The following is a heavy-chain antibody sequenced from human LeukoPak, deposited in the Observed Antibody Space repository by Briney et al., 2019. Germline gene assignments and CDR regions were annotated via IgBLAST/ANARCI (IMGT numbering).Heavy chain of an antibody. D-gene: IGHD1-26*01. J-gene: IGHJ6*03. Sequence: SETLPLTCEVYGVPFSDYHWSWIRQSPGKGLEWIGEINHSGSTNYNPSLNNRVTMSVDISKNQFSLKLNSVAAADTAVYYCARGRLREPRALYYYMDVWGKGTTVIVSS. CDR2: INHSGST. V-gene: IGHV4-34*01. CDR1: GVPFSDYH. CDR3: ARGRLREPRALYYYMDV.